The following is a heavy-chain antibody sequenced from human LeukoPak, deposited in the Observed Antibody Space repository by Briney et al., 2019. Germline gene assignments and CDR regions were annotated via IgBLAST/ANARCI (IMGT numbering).Heavy chain of an antibody. CDR1: GGSISNYY. J-gene: IGHJ6*03. V-gene: IGHV4-59*12. D-gene: IGHD3-16*02. CDR2: ISYSGST. Sequence: SETLSLTCTVSGGSISNYYWTWIRQPPGKGLEWIGYISYSGSTKDNPSLKSRVTISIDTSKNQFSLKLSSVTAADTAVYYCARGFPPYDYVWGSYRTNSYYYMDVWGKGTTVTVSS. CDR3: ARGFPPYDYVWGSYRTNSYYYMDV.